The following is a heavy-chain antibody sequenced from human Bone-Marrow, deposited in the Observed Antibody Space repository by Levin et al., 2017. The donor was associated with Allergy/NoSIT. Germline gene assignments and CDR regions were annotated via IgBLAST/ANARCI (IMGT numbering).Heavy chain of an antibody. CDR3: ARGGPYGY. CDR2: IYSAGST. J-gene: IGHJ4*02. Sequence: HSGGSLRLSCAVSGFTVSNNYMSWVRQAPGKGLEWVSVIYSAGSTYYADSVRGRFTISRDNSKNTLFLQMNSLRADDTAVYYCARGGPYGYWGQGTLVTVSS. D-gene: IGHD3-16*01. CDR1: GFTVSNNY. V-gene: IGHV3-53*01.